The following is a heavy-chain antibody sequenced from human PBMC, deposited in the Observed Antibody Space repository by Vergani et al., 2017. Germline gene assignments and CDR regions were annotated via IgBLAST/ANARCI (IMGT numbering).Heavy chain of an antibody. D-gene: IGHD3-9*01. CDR1: GFTFSSYA. CDR2: ISSNGGST. J-gene: IGHJ4*02. CDR3: ASSIFPDYYDILTGYYPFDY. Sequence: EVQLVESGGGLVKPGGSLRLSCAASGFTFSSYAMHWVRQAPGKGLEYVSAISSNGGSTYYANSVKGRFTISRDNSKNTLYLQMGSLRAEDMAVYYCASSIFPDYYDILTGYYPFDYWGQGTLVTVSS. V-gene: IGHV3-64*01.